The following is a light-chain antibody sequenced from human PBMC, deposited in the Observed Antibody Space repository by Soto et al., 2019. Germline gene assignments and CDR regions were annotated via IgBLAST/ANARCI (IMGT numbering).Light chain of an antibody. CDR1: SSDVGAYNY. Sequence: QSALTQPASVSGSPGQSITISCTGTSSDVGAYNYVSWYQQYPGKAPKLMIYEVKNRPSGVSNRFSGSRSGSTASLTISGLQAEDEAEYYGNSYTTTSTGGNVFGTGTKLTVL. CDR2: EVK. J-gene: IGLJ1*01. CDR3: NSYTTTSTGGNV. V-gene: IGLV2-14*01.